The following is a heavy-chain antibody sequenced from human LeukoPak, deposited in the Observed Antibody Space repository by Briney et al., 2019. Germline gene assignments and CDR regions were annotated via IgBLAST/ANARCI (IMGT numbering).Heavy chain of an antibody. D-gene: IGHD1-26*01. CDR1: GFTFSSYA. CDR2: IFGSGGST. V-gene: IGHV3-23*01. CDR3: ARSTVGTSCCTAVDY. J-gene: IGHJ4*02. Sequence: QPGGSLRLSFAASGFTFSSYAIYWVRQAPGKGLEWVTGIFGSGGSTHYAASVKGRFTISRDNSKNTRYLQMNSLRAEDTAEYYCARSTVGTSCCTAVDYWGQGTLVTVSS.